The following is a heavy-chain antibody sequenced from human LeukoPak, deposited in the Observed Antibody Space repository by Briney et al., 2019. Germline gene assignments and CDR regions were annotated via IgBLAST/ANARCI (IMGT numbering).Heavy chain of an antibody. Sequence: GGSLRLSCVGSGFAFSNYAMTWVRQAPGKGLEWVAVISYDGSNKYYADSVKGRFTISRDNSKNTLYLQMNSLRAEDTAVYYCAKDGGEWWQQRAYGMDVWGQGTTVTVSS. V-gene: IGHV3-30*18. CDR2: ISYDGSNK. CDR3: AKDGGEWWQQRAYGMDV. D-gene: IGHD2-15*01. CDR1: GFAFSNYA. J-gene: IGHJ6*02.